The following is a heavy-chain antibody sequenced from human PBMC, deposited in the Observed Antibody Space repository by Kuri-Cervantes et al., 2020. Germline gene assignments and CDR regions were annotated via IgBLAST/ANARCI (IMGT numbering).Heavy chain of an antibody. D-gene: IGHD2-15*01. CDR3: ARGHYCSGGSCPYYYYYYMDV. CDR1: GGSISSYY. V-gene: IGHV4-59*01. J-gene: IGHJ6*03. CDR2: IYYSGST. Sequence: GSLRLSCTVSGGSISSYYWSWIRQHPGKGLEWIGYIYYSGSTNYNPSLKSRVTISVDTSKNQFSLKLSSVTAADTAVYYCARGHYCSGGSCPYYYYYYMDVWGKGTTVTVSS.